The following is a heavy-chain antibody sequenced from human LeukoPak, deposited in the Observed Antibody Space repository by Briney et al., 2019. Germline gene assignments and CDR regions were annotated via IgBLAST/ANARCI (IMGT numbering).Heavy chain of an antibody. CDR1: GFTFSRYA. J-gene: IGHJ6*03. CDR2: ISGSGGST. V-gene: IGHV3-23*01. CDR3: AKRDGYCSSTSCLYYYYMDV. Sequence: GGSLRLPCAASGFTFSRYAMSWLRQAPGKGLEWVSGISGSGGSTYYAVSVKGRFPNSRDNSKSALYLQMNSLRAEDTAVYYCAKRDGYCSSTSCLYYYYMDVWGKGTTVTVSS. D-gene: IGHD2-2*01.